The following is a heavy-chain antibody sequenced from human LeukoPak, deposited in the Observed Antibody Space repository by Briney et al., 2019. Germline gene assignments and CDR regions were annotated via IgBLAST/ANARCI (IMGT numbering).Heavy chain of an antibody. V-gene: IGHV3-30-3*01. J-gene: IGHJ4*02. D-gene: IGHD5-24*01. CDR1: GFTFSSYA. Sequence: GGSLRLSCAASGFTFSSYAIHWVRQAPGKGLECVAVVSNDGTEKYYADSAKGRFTISRDNSKNTLYLQMNSLRTEDTAVHYCARDGGDGYNDLDYWGQGTLVTVSS. CDR2: VSNDGTEK. CDR3: ARDGGDGYNDLDY.